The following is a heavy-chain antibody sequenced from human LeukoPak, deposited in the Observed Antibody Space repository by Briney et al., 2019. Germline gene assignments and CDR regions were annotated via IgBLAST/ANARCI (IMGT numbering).Heavy chain of an antibody. J-gene: IGHJ4*02. D-gene: IGHD3-22*01. CDR1: GYTFTSYD. Sequence: ASVKVSCKASGYTFTSYDINWVRQATGQGREWMGWMNPNSGNTGYAQKFQGRVTMTRNTSISTAYVELSSLRSEDTAVYYCARGVYYDSSGWYDYWGQGTLVTVSS. V-gene: IGHV1-8*01. CDR3: ARGVYYDSSGWYDY. CDR2: MNPNSGNT.